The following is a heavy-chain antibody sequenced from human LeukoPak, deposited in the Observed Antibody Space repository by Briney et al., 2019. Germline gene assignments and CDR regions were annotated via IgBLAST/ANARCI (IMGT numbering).Heavy chain of an antibody. CDR3: ARDSGYSYGNFDY. D-gene: IGHD5-18*01. CDR2: ISSSGSTI. Sequence: PGGSLRLSCAASGFTFSSYEMNWVRQAPGKGLEWVSYISSSGSTIYYADSVKGRLTISRDNAKNSLYLQMNSLRAEDTAVYYCARDSGYSYGNFDYWGQGTLVTVSS. CDR1: GFTFSSYE. J-gene: IGHJ4*02. V-gene: IGHV3-48*03.